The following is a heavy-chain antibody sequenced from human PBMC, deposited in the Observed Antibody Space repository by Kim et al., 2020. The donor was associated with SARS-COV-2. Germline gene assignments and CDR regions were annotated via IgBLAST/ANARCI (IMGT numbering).Heavy chain of an antibody. CDR2: ISYDGSKK. J-gene: IGHJ5*02. V-gene: IGHV3-30*03. CDR3: AREAVPSPTSGDWFDP. Sequence: GGSLRLSCAASGFTFRNYGMHWVRQAPGKGLEWVAVISYDGSKKYYADSVKGRFTISRDNSKNTLFLQMNSLRVEDTALFYCAREAVPSPTSGDWFDPWGQGTLVTVSS. CDR1: GFTFRNYG. D-gene: IGHD3-10*01.